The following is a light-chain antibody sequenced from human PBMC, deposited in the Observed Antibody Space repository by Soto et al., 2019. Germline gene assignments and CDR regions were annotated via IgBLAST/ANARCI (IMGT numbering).Light chain of an antibody. Sequence: EIVLTQSPGTLSLSPGERATLSCRASQSVSNNYLAWYQQKPGQAPRLLIYGASNRDTGIPDRFSGSGSGTDFTLTISRREPEDFAVYYCQQYGSSGTFGQGTKVEIK. CDR2: GAS. J-gene: IGKJ1*01. V-gene: IGKV3-20*01. CDR1: QSVSNNY. CDR3: QQYGSSGT.